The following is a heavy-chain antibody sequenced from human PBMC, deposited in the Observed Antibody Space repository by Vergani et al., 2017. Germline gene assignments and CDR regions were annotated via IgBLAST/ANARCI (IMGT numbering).Heavy chain of an antibody. CDR3: ARESYNWNHGHYYYMDV. CDR1: GGTFSSYA. CDR2: IIPIFGTA. V-gene: IGHV1-69*01. D-gene: IGHD1-20*01. Sequence: QVQLVQSGAEVKKPGSSVKVSCKASGGTFSSYAISWVRQAPGQGLEWMGGIIPIFGTANYAQKFQGRVTITADESTSTAYMELSSLRSEDTAVYYCARESYNWNHGHYYYMDVWGKGTTVTVSS. J-gene: IGHJ6*03.